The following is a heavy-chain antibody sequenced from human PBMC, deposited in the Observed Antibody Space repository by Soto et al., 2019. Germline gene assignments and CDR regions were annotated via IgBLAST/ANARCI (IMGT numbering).Heavy chain of an antibody. CDR3: ARDISHSLVKNSYFDY. CDR2: IYHSGST. D-gene: IGHD3-9*01. J-gene: IGHJ4*02. V-gene: IGHV4-31*03. Sequence: SETLSLTCTVSGDSISRGGYYWSWIRQHPGKGLEWIGYIYHSGSTYYNPSLKSRVTISVDTSKNQFSLKLSSVTAADTAVYYCARDISHSLVKNSYFDYWGQGTLVTVSS. CDR1: GDSISRGGYY.